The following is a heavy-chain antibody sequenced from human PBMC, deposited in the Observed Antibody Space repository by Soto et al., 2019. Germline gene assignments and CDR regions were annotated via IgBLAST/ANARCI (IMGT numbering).Heavy chain of an antibody. CDR2: ITNRGTHT. Sequence: PXGSLGVYCTASGFSFISYTMNWVRQAPGKGLQWVASITNRGTHTYSADSVKGRFTISRDNDKNSLYLQMNNLRAEDTATYYCARAHEVAWFDSWGLGTLVTVSS. CDR1: GFSFISYT. J-gene: IGHJ5*01. D-gene: IGHD2-15*01. CDR3: ARAHEVAWFDS. V-gene: IGHV3-21*06.